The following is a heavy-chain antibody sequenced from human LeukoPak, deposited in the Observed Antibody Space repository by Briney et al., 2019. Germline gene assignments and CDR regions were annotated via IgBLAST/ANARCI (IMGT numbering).Heavy chain of an antibody. J-gene: IGHJ4*02. Sequence: ETLSLTCTVSGGSISSSSYYWGWIRQPPGKGLEWVSAISGSGGSTYYADSAKGRFTISRDNSKNTLYLQMDSLRAEDTAVYYCAKDQQLVEFGTRFDYWGQGTLVTVSS. CDR3: AKDQQLVEFGTRFDY. V-gene: IGHV3-23*01. CDR2: ISGSGGST. CDR1: GGSISSSSYY. D-gene: IGHD6-13*01.